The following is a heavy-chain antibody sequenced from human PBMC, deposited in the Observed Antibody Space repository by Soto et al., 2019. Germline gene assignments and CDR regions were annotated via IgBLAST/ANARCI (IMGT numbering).Heavy chain of an antibody. D-gene: IGHD3-9*01. CDR2: IYYSVST. V-gene: IGHV4-31*03. Sequence: QVQLQESGPGLVKPSQTLSLTCTVSGGSISSGGYYWSWIRQHPGKGLEWIGYIYYSVSTYYNPSLKSRVTISVDTSKNQFSLKLSSVTAADTAVYYCARGDYDILTGYQFDYWGQGTLVTVSS. J-gene: IGHJ4*02. CDR3: ARGDYDILTGYQFDY. CDR1: GGSISSGGYY.